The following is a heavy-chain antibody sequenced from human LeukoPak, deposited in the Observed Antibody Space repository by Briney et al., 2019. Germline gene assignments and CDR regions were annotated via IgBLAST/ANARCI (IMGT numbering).Heavy chain of an antibody. J-gene: IGHJ4*02. Sequence: GGSLRLSCAASGFTSSSYGMHWVRQAPGKGLEWVAVISYDGSNKYYADSVKGRFTISRDNSKNTLYLQMNSLRAEDTAVYYCAKDRGSGYYDYWGQGTLVTVSS. CDR1: GFTSSSYG. V-gene: IGHV3-30*18. CDR3: AKDRGSGYYDY. D-gene: IGHD3-3*01. CDR2: ISYDGSNK.